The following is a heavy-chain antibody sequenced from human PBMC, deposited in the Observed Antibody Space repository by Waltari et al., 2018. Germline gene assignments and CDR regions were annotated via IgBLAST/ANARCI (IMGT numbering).Heavy chain of an antibody. V-gene: IGHV2-26*01. D-gene: IGHD4-17*01. J-gene: IGHJ3*02. CDR3: ARIMGMSTVTTADAFDI. CDR1: GFSLSDARMG. CDR2: IFSNDEK. Sequence: QVTLKESGPVLVKPTETLTLTCTVSGFSLSDARMGVSWIRQPPGKALEWLAHIFSNDEKSYTTSLKSRRTISKDTSKSQVVLTMTNMDPVDTATYYCARIMGMSTVTTADAFDIWGQGTMVTVSS.